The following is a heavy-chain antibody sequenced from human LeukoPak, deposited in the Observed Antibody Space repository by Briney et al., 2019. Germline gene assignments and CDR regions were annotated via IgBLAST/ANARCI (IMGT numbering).Heavy chain of an antibody. Sequence: PSETLSLTCAVYGGSFSGYYWSWIRQPPGKGLEWIGEINHSGSTNYNPSLKSRVTISVDTSKNQFSLKLSSVTAADTAVYYCARADYDYVWGSYRQYYFDYWGQGTLVTVSS. J-gene: IGHJ4*02. D-gene: IGHD3-16*02. CDR1: GGSFSGYY. CDR3: ARADYDYVWGSYRQYYFDY. V-gene: IGHV4-34*01. CDR2: INHSGST.